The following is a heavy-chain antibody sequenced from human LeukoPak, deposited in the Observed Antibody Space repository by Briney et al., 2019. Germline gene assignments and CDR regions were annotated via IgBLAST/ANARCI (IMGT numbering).Heavy chain of an antibody. V-gene: IGHV3-11*01. CDR1: GFTFSDYY. Sequence: PGGSLRLSCAASGFTFSDYYMSWIRQAPGKGLEGGSYISGSGSTIYYADSVKGRVTISRDNAKNSLYLQMNSLRAEDKAVYYCARDQNFWSGXPFYGMDVWGQGTTVTVSS. CDR2: ISGSGSTI. D-gene: IGHD3-3*01. CDR3: ARDQNFWSGXPFYGMDV. J-gene: IGHJ6*02.